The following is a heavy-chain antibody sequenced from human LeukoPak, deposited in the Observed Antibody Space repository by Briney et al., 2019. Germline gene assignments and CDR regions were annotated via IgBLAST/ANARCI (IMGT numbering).Heavy chain of an antibody. CDR1: GYTFTSYY. CDR3: ARLTTYYYDSSGSSRRFDY. D-gene: IGHD3-22*01. V-gene: IGHV1-46*01. CDR2: INPSGGST. J-gene: IGHJ4*02. Sequence: ASVKVSCKASGYTFTSYYMHWVRQAPGQGLEWMGIINPSGGSTSCAQKFQGRVTMTRDTSTSTVYMELSSLRSEDTAVYYCARLTTYYYDSSGSSRRFDYWGQGTLVTVSS.